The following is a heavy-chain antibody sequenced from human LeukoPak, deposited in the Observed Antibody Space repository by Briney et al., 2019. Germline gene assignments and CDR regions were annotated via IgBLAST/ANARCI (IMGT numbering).Heavy chain of an antibody. J-gene: IGHJ6*02. Sequence: ASVKVSCKASGYTFTIYDINWVRLATGQGLEWMGWMNPNSGNTGYAQKFQVRVTMTRNTSISTAYMELSSLRSEDTAVYYCARDGSSWYYYYGMNVWGQGTTVTVSS. D-gene: IGHD6-13*01. CDR2: MNPNSGNT. V-gene: IGHV1-8*01. CDR1: GYTFTIYD. CDR3: ARDGSSWYYYYGMNV.